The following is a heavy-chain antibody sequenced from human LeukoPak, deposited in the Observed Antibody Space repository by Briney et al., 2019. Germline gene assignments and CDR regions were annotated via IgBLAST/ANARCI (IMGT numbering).Heavy chain of an antibody. V-gene: IGHV6-1*01. J-gene: IGHJ3*02. D-gene: IGHD2-21*02. CDR3: ARDPLAYWGGDCYSSVFDI. Sequence: SQTLSLTCAISGDSVSSNSAAWNWIRQSPSRGLEWLGRTYYRSKWYKDYAESVKGRIIINPDTSKNQFSLRLNSVTPEDTAIDYCARDPLAYWGGDCYSSVFDILGRGKMVTVSS. CDR2: TYYRSKWYK. CDR1: GDSVSSNSAA.